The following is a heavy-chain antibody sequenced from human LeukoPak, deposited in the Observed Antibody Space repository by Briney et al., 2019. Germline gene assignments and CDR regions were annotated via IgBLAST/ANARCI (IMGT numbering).Heavy chain of an antibody. CDR1: SGSISSSTYY. CDR2: IYYTGST. D-gene: IGHD5-12*01. V-gene: IGHV4-39*07. J-gene: IGHJ6*03. CDR3: ARRYSGYEYYYYYYYMDV. Sequence: PSETLSLTCTVSSGSISSSTYYWGWIRQPPGKGLEWIGTIYYTGSTYYNPSLKSRVTISVDTSKNQFSLKLSSVTAADTAVYYCARRYSGYEYYYYYYYMDVWGKGTTVTVSS.